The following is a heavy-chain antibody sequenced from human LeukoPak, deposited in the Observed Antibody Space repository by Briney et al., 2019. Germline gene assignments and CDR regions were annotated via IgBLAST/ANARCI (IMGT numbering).Heavy chain of an antibody. D-gene: IGHD3-10*01. Sequence: SGGSLRLSCAVSGFTFDDYTMNWVRQAPGKGLEWVSYISSSSSTIYYADSVKGRFTISRDNAKKSLYLQMNSLRAEDTAVYYCATHSGTPGGGDAFDIWGQGTMVTVSS. CDR3: ATHSGTPGGGDAFDI. CDR2: ISSSSSTI. V-gene: IGHV3-48*01. J-gene: IGHJ3*02. CDR1: GFTFDDYT.